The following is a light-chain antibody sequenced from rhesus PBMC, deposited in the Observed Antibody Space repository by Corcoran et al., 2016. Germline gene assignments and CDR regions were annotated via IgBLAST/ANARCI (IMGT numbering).Light chain of an antibody. CDR3: QQHSSHPLT. J-gene: IGKJ4*01. Sequence: DIQMTQSPSSLSASVGDRVTTTRRASQNIGSYLDWYQQKPGKVPKLLLFAASRLESGVPSRFSGSGSGTDFTLTISSLQPEDFAIYYCQQHSSHPLTFGGGTKVEIK. V-gene: IGKV1-44*01. CDR2: AAS. CDR1: QNIGSY.